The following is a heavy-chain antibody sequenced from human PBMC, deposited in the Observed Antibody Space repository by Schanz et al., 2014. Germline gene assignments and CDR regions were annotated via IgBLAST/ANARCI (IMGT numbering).Heavy chain of an antibody. CDR1: GFTLSSYW. CDR2: LSGSGGST. J-gene: IGHJ4*02. D-gene: IGHD3-22*01. Sequence: EVQLLESGGGLVRPGGSLRLSCAASGFTLSSYWMHWVRQVPGKGLEWVSALSGSGGSTYYADSVKGRFTISRDNSKNTLYLQMNSLRAEDTAVYYCAKDPSHGDYDYYFDYWGQGTLVTVSS. V-gene: IGHV3-23*01. CDR3: AKDPSHGDYDYYFDY.